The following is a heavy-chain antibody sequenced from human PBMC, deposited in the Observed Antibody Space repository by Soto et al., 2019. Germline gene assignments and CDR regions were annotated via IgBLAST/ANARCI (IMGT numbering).Heavy chain of an antibody. J-gene: IGHJ6*02. V-gene: IGHV1-46*01. CDR3: ARGGITIFGVVIEENYYYYGMDV. Sequence: ASVKVSCKASGYTFTSYYMHWVRQAPGQGLEWMGIINPSGGSTSYAQKFQGRVTRTRDTSTSTVYMELSSLRSEDTAVYYCARGGITIFGVVIEENYYYYGMDVWGQGTTVTVSS. D-gene: IGHD3-3*01. CDR2: INPSGGST. CDR1: GYTFTSYY.